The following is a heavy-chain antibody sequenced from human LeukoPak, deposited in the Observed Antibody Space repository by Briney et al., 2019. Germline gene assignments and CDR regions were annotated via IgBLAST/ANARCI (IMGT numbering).Heavy chain of an antibody. CDR1: GGSISSYY. V-gene: IGHV4-4*07. CDR3: ARRRITIFGVVYYFDY. J-gene: IGHJ4*02. CDR2: IYTSGST. Sequence: SETLSLTCTVSGGSISSYYWSWIRQPAGKGLEWIGRIYTSGSTNYNPSLKSRVTISVDTSKNQFSLKLSSVTAADTAVYYCARRRITIFGVVYYFDYWGQGTLVTVSS. D-gene: IGHD3-3*01.